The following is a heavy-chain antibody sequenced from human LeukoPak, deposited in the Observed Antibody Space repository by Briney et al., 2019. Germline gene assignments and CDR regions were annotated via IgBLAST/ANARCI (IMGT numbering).Heavy chain of an antibody. V-gene: IGHV4-61*02. CDR3: ARDQYEVEDDSSGYPYYYYYGMDV. J-gene: IGHJ6*02. CDR1: GGSISSGSYY. D-gene: IGHD3-22*01. CDR2: IYTSGST. Sequence: SETLSLTCTVSGGSISSGSYYWSWIRQLAGKGLEWIGRIYTSGSTNYNPSLKSRVTISVDTSKNQFSLKLSSVTAADTAVYYCARDQYEVEDDSSGYPYYYYYGMDVWGQGTTVTVSS.